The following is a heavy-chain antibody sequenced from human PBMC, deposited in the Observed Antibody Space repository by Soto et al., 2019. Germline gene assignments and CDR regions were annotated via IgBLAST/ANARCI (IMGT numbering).Heavy chain of an antibody. J-gene: IGHJ5*02. CDR2: IWYDGSNK. V-gene: IGHV3-33*01. CDR3: ARHHWAAAGTEDWFDP. Sequence: QVQLVESGGGVVQPGRSLRLSCAASGFTFSSYGMHWVRRAPGKGLEWVAVIWYDGSNKYYADSVKGRFTISRDNSKKTLELQMNSLRAGDTAVYYCARHHWAAAGTEDWFDPWGQGTLVTVSS. CDR1: GFTFSSYG. D-gene: IGHD6-13*01.